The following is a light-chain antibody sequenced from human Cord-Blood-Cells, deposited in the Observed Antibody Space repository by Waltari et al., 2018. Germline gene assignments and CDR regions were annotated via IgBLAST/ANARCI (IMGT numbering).Light chain of an antibody. CDR1: QGIRND. V-gene: IGKV1-6*01. J-gene: IGKJ4*01. CDR2: AES. CDR3: LQDYNYPLT. Sequence: AIQMTQSPSSLSASVGDRVTITCRASQGIRNDLGWYQQKPGKAPKLLIYAESSLQSGVPSRFSCSGSGTDFTLTISSLQPEDFATYYCLQDYNYPLTFGGGTKVEI.